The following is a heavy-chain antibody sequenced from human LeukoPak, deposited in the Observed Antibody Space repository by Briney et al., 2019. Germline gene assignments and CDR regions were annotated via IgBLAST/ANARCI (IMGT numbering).Heavy chain of an antibody. D-gene: IGHD6-19*01. CDR1: GYTFTSYY. J-gene: IGHJ4*02. CDR2: ISPSGGST. Sequence: GASVKLSCKASGYTFTSYYIHWVRQAPGQGLEWMGIISPSGGSTSYAQKFQGRVTMTRDTSTSTVYMELSSLRSEDTAVYYCAKEGVAGLYYFDYWGQGTLVTVSS. V-gene: IGHV1-46*01. CDR3: AKEGVAGLYYFDY.